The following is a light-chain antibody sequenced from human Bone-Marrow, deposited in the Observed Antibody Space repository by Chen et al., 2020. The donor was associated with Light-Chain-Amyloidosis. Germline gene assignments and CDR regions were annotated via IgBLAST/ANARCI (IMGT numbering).Light chain of an antibody. Sequence: DIQMTQSPSSLSASVGDRATITCQASQDIFNYLNWYQQKPGKAPKLVFYDVSNYDVSNLETGVPSRFIGNGSGTDFTFTISCLQPEGISTYYCRQYESVPLTFGGGTRVGIK. CDR3: RQYESVPLT. CDR2: DVSNYDVS. J-gene: IGKJ4*01. V-gene: IGKV1-33*01. CDR1: QDIFNY.